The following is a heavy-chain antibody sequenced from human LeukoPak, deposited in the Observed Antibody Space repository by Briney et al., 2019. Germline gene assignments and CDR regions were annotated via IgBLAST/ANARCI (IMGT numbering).Heavy chain of an antibody. CDR1: GYTFTDYY. D-gene: IGHD6-13*01. CDR3: ARGPWEQQLVPGSY. J-gene: IGHJ4*02. V-gene: IGHV1-2*02. CDR2: INPNSGGT. Sequence: GASVKVSCKASGYTFTDYYMHWVRQAPGQGLEYMGWINPNSGGTNYAQKFQGRVTMTRDTSISTVYMELSRLTSDDTAVYYCARGPWEQQLVPGSYWGQGTLVTVSS.